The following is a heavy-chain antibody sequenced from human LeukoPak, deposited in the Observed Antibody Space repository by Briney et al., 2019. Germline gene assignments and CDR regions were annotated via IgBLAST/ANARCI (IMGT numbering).Heavy chain of an antibody. CDR1: GFTFSSYG. CDR3: AKVHGSGEFLYYYYYYGMDV. Sequence: GRSLRLSCAASGFTFSSYGMHWVRQAPGRGREWVAVISYDGSNKYYADSVKGRFTISRDNSKNTLYLQMNSLRAEDTAVYYCAKVHGSGEFLYYYYYYGMDVWGKGTTVTVSS. V-gene: IGHV3-30*18. D-gene: IGHD3-10*01. J-gene: IGHJ6*04. CDR2: ISYDGSNK.